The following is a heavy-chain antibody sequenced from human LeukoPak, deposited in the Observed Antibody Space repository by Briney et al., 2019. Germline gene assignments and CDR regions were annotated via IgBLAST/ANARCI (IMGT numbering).Heavy chain of an antibody. CDR1: GFTFCGYG. CDR3: AKGFGRGSSGYFAQ. V-gene: IGHV3-9*01. CDR2: INWYSGSI. D-gene: IGHD3-22*01. J-gene: IGHJ4*02. Sequence: PGGSLRLSCAASGFTFCGYGMHWVRQAPGKGLEGVSSINWYSGSIGYWDSVKGRFTISRDKAKNSLYLQMNSLRAEDTALYYCAKGFGRGSSGYFAQWGQGTLVTVSS.